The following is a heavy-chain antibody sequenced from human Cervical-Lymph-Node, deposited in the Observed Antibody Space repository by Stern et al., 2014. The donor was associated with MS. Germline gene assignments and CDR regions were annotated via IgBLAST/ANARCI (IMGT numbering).Heavy chain of an antibody. CDR3: ASAGSNTPKGWFDP. V-gene: IGHV4-59*01. CDR2: IHYSGST. CDR1: GGSISRDY. Sequence: QLQLQESGPGLVKPSETLSLTCIVSGGSISRDYWSWFRQPPGKGLEYIGYIHYSGSTSYNPSFGSRVSISIDTSKNQFSLKLSSVTAADTAVYYCASAGSNTPKGWFDPWGQGTLVTVSS. J-gene: IGHJ5*02. D-gene: IGHD6-13*01.